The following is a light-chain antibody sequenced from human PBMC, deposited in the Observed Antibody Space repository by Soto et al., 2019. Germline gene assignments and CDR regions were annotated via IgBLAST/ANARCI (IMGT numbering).Light chain of an antibody. CDR2: KAS. CDR3: QQYNSYPWT. J-gene: IGKJ1*01. Sequence: DTPMTQSPSTLSASVGDRVTITCRASQSISNWLAWFQQKPGKAPKLLIYKASSLESGVPSRFSGSGSGTEFTLTISSLQPDDFATYYCQQYNSYPWTFGQGTKVEIK. V-gene: IGKV1-5*03. CDR1: QSISNW.